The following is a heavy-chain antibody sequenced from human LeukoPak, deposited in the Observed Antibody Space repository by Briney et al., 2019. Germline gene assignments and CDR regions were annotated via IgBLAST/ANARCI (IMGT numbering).Heavy chain of an antibody. Sequence: GGSLRLSCAASGFTFSSYSMNWVRQAPGKGLEWVSSISSSSSYIYYADSVKGRFAISRDNAKNSLYLQMNSLRAEDTAVYYCARDRSIDSSGYYYVVRPFDYWGQGTLVTVSS. CDR3: ARDRSIDSSGYYYVVRPFDY. CDR1: GFTFSSYS. V-gene: IGHV3-21*01. J-gene: IGHJ4*02. D-gene: IGHD3-22*01. CDR2: ISSSSSYI.